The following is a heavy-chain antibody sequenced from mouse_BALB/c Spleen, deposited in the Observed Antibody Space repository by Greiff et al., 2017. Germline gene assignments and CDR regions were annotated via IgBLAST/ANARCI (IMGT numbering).Heavy chain of an antibody. Sequence: QVQLKQSGAELVRPGASVTLSCKASGYTFTDYEMHWVKQTPVHGLEWIGAIDPETGGTAYNQKFKGKATLTADKSSSTAYMELRSLTSEDSAVYYCTRWGITTVVASFDYWGQGTTLTVSS. CDR1: GYTFTDYE. CDR2: IDPETGGT. CDR3: TRWGITTVVASFDY. V-gene: IGHV1-15*01. D-gene: IGHD1-1*01. J-gene: IGHJ2*01.